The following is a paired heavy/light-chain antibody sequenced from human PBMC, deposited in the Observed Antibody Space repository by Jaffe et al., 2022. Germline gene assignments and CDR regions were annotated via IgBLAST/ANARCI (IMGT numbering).Heavy chain of an antibody. CDR2: IYYSGST. Sequence: QLQLQESGPGLVKPSETLSLTCTVSGVSINNNTCYWGWIRQPPGKGLEWIGNIYYSGSTYYNPSLKRRVTISVDSSRNSFSLRLSSVTAADTAVYYCARRYCSSATCQSEGAFDVWGQGTMVTVSS. CDR1: GVSINNNTCY. V-gene: IGHV4-39*02. J-gene: IGHJ3*01. D-gene: IGHD2-15*01. CDR3: ARRYCSSATCQSEGAFDV.
Light chain of an antibody. V-gene: IGKV6-21*01. Sequence: EIVLTQSPDFQSVPPKEKVTITCRASQSIGSSLHWYQQRPDQSPKLLIKYASQSFSGVPSRFSGSGSGTDFTLTINSLEAEDAATYYCHQSKSSPPTFGQGTKVEIK. CDR2: YAS. CDR3: HQSKSSPPT. CDR1: QSIGSS. J-gene: IGKJ1*01.